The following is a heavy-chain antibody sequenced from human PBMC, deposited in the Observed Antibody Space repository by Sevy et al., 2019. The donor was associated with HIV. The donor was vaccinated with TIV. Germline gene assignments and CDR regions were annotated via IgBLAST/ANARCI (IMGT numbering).Heavy chain of an antibody. J-gene: IGHJ4*02. D-gene: IGHD2-8*01. Sequence: GGSLRLSCAASGFTFSKYSMSWVRQPPGKGLEWVSTLSFGCGEINYADSVKGRFTFSRDNSKSSVYLQMNHLRPEDTAVYFCAREGCTKPHDYWGQGTLVTVSS. CDR1: GFTFSKYS. CDR2: LSFGCGEI. CDR3: AREGCTKPHDY. V-gene: IGHV3-23*01.